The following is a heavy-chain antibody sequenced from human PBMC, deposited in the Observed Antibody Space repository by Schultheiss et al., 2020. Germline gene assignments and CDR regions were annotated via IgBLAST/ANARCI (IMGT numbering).Heavy chain of an antibody. Sequence: SETLSLTCAVYGGSFSGYYWSWIRQPPGKGLEWIGEINQSGRTNYNPSLKSRVTISVDTSKKQFSVKLSSVTAADTAVYYCARGRRTTRYFDYWGQGTLVTVSS. J-gene: IGHJ4*02. CDR3: ARGRRTTRYFDY. V-gene: IGHV4-34*01. CDR2: INQSGRT. D-gene: IGHD4-17*01. CDR1: GGSFSGYY.